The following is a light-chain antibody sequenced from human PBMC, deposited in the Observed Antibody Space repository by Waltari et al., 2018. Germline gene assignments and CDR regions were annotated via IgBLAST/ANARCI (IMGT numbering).Light chain of an antibody. CDR3: QQYNKWPPGT. Sequence: EIVMTQSPATLSVSPGERVMPSCKASQSVSSNLAWYQQNPGQAPRLLIYDASTRATGIPARFSGSGSGTEFSLTISSLQSEDFAVYYCQQYNKWPPGTFGQGTKVEIK. CDR1: QSVSSN. J-gene: IGKJ1*01. V-gene: IGKV3-15*01. CDR2: DAS.